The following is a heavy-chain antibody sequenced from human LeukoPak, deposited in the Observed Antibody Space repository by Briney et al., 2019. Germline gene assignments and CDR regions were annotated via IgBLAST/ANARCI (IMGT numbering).Heavy chain of an antibody. CDR2: IYSGGST. CDR1: GFTVSTNY. CDR3: AILWFGRPFDY. Sequence: GGSLRLSCVASGFTVSTNYMSWVRQAPGKGLEWVSVIYSGGSTYYADSVKGRFTISRDNAKNSLYLQMNSLRAEDTAVCYCAILWFGRPFDYWGQGTLVTVSS. V-gene: IGHV3-53*01. D-gene: IGHD3-10*01. J-gene: IGHJ4*02.